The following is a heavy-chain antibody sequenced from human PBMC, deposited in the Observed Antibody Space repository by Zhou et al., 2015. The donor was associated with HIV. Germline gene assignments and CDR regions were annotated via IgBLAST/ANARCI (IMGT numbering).Heavy chain of an antibody. Sequence: QVQIVQSGAEEKQPGASVKVSCKASGYTFTTSAMHWVRQAPGQRLEWMGWVNTGNGNTKYSQRFQGRVTITRDTSASTAYMELSSLRSEDTAVYYCARGFSDAIGYCSSTSCHEGASRHNYYYGMAVWGQGTTVTVSS. V-gene: IGHV1-3*04. CDR1: GYTFTTSA. CDR2: VNTGNGNT. J-gene: IGHJ6*02. CDR3: ARGFSDAIGYCSSTSCHEGASRHNYYYGMAV. D-gene: IGHD2-2*01.